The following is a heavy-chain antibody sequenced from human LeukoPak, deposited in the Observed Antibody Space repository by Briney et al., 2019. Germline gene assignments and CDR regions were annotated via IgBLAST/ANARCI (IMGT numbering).Heavy chain of an antibody. CDR2: INHSGST. D-gene: IGHD3-10*01. J-gene: IGHJ4*02. V-gene: IGHV4-34*01. Sequence: PSETLSLTCAVYGGSFSGYYWSWIRQPPGKGLEWIGEINHSGSTNYNPSLKSRVTISVDTSKNQFSLKLSSVTAADTAVYYCARQRGYNPYYYGSGSYGGSPFDYWGQGTLVTVSS. CDR3: ARQRGYNPYYYGSGSYGGSPFDY. CDR1: GGSFSGYY.